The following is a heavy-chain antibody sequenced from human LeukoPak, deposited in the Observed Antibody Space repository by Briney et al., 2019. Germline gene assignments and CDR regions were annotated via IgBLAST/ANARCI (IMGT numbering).Heavy chain of an antibody. CDR1: GYTFAGYY. CDR3: ARATYKVTFDY. J-gene: IGHJ4*02. V-gene: IGHV1-2*04. CDR2: INPNSGGT. Sequence: ASVKVSCKASGYTFAGYYMHWVRQAPGQGLEWMGWINPNSGGTNYAQKFQGWVTMTRDTSISTAYMELSRLRSDDTAVYYCARATYKVTFDYWGQGTLVTVSS. D-gene: IGHD2-21*02.